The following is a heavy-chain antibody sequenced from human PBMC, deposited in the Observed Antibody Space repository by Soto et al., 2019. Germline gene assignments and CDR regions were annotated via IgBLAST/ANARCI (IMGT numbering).Heavy chain of an antibody. CDR1: GYTFTSYG. J-gene: IGHJ6*02. CDR3: AKDPTIFGVVQNYGMDV. CDR2: ISAYNGNT. Sequence: QVQLVQSGAEVKKPGASVKVSCKASGYTFTSYGVSWVRQAPGQGLEWMGWISAYNGNTNYVQKLQGRVTMTTDTSTNTAYMEVRSLRSDDTAMYYCAKDPTIFGVVQNYGMDVWGQGTTVTVSS. V-gene: IGHV1-18*01. D-gene: IGHD3-3*01.